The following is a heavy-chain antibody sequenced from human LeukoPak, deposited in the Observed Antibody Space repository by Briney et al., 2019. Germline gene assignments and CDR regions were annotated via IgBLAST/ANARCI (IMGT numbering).Heavy chain of an antibody. D-gene: IGHD3-3*01. CDR1: GYTFTGYG. V-gene: IGHV1-18*01. Sequence: AASVKVSCKASGYTFTGYGISWVRQDPGQGLEWMGWISAYNGNTNYAQKLQGRVTMTTDTSTSTAYMELRSLRSDDTAVYYCARVAFDYDFSTGYYRRGWFDPWGQGTLVTVSS. J-gene: IGHJ5*02. CDR3: ARVAFDYDFSTGYYRRGWFDP. CDR2: ISAYNGNT.